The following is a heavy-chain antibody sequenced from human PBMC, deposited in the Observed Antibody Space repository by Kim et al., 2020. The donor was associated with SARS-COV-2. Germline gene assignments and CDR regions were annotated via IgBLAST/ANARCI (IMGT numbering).Heavy chain of an antibody. J-gene: IGHJ4*02. Sequence: GGSLRLSCAASGFTFSSYCMSWVRQAPGKGLEWVANIKQDGSEKYYVDSVKGRFTISRDNAKNSLYLQMNSLRAEDTAVYYCAVWSGYYTVGYGGQGTLV. D-gene: IGHD3-3*01. CDR1: GFTFSSYC. V-gene: IGHV3-7*01. CDR2: IKQDGSEK. CDR3: AVWSGYYTVGY.